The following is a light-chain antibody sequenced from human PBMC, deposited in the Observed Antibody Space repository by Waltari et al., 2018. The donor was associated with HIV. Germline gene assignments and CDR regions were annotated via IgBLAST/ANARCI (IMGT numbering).Light chain of an antibody. CDR3: VLYVRSGRV. Sequence: QTVVTQDPSLSVSPGTTLNLTRFPHSRSVSTSYLHSGCQVTPGPPRRRLLYSTDVRSSGFPDRFSGAIVGNKAALTITGAQADDESLYYCVLYVRSGRVFGGGTKLTVL. V-gene: IGLV8-61*01. CDR1: SRSVSTSYL. CDR2: STD. J-gene: IGLJ2*01.